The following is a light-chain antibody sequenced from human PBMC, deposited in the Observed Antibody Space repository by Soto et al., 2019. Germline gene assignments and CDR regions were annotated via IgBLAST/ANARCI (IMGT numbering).Light chain of an antibody. CDR2: DAS. J-gene: IGKJ2*01. CDR3: QQYSNWPPLYT. CDR1: QSVSSY. Sequence: EMVMTQSPATLSVSPGERATLSSRASQSVSSYLAWYQQKPGLPPRLLIYDASTRTTGIPDRFSGSGSGTDFTLTISSLQSADFAVYYCQQYSNWPPLYTFGRGTKLEIK. V-gene: IGKV3-15*01.